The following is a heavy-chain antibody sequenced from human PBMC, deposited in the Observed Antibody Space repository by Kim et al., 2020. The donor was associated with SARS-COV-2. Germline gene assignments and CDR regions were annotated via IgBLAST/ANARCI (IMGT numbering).Heavy chain of an antibody. CDR1: GDSIRSNTYY. D-gene: IGHD2-2*01. CDR3: VRVVIVVSAGENWFDP. J-gene: IGHJ5*02. Sequence: SETLSLTCSVSGDSIRSNTYYWGWIRQPPGKGLGWIGNVLHTGSAYYNASLKSRVSISVDTSKNHFSLKLISMTAADTAVYFCVRVVIVVSAGENWFDP. CDR2: VLHTGSA. V-gene: IGHV4-39*02.